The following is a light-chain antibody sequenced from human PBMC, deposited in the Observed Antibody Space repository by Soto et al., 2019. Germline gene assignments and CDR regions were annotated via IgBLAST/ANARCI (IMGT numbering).Light chain of an antibody. Sequence: ERVMTQSPATLSVSPGERVTLSCRASQSVSSNLAWYQQKPGQAPRHLIYAASTRATGVPARFSGSGSGTEFTLTISSLQSEDIAAYYCQQYNNWPLTFGGGTKVEIK. CDR3: QQYNNWPLT. CDR2: AAS. J-gene: IGKJ4*01. CDR1: QSVSSN. V-gene: IGKV3-15*01.